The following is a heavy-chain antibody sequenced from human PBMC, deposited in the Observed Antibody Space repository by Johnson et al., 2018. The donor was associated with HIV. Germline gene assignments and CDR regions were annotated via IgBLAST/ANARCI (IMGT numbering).Heavy chain of an antibody. CDR3: ARALADGWFSYDVFDI. J-gene: IGHJ3*02. CDR2: ISWNSGSI. CDR1: GFTFDDYA. D-gene: IGHD3-10*01. Sequence: QLVESVGGLVQPGRSLRLSCAASGFTFDDYAMHLVRQAPGKGLEWVSGISWNSGSIGYADSVKGRFTISRDNSKNTLYLQMNSLRAEDTAVYYCARALADGWFSYDVFDIWRQGTMVTVSS. V-gene: IGHV3-9*01.